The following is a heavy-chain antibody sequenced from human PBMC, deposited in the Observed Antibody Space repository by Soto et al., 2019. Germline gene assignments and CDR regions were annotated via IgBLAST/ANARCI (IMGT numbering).Heavy chain of an antibody. J-gene: IGHJ4*02. CDR1: GFTFSSYA. CDR2: ISGSGGST. CDR3: TTDGADCSSTSCPLDY. D-gene: IGHD2-2*01. V-gene: IGHV3-23*01. Sequence: PGGSLRLSCAASGFTFSSYAMSWVRQAPGKGLEWVSAISGSGGSTYYADSVKGRFTISRDNSKNTLYLQMNSLRAEDTAVYYCTTDGADCSSTSCPLDYWGQGTLVTVSS.